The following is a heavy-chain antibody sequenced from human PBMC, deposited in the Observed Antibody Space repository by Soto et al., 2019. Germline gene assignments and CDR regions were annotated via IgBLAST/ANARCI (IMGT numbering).Heavy chain of an antibody. J-gene: IGHJ4*02. D-gene: IGHD3-10*01. V-gene: IGHV4-30-4*01. CDR2: IYYSGST. CDR1: GGSISSGDYY. Sequence: SETLSLTCTVSGGSISSGDYYWSWIRQPPGKGLEWIGYIYYSGSTYYNPSLKSRVTISIDTSKNQFSLKLSSVTAADTAVYYCARDSDKDRGVISLDYWGQGTLVTVSS. CDR3: ARDSDKDRGVISLDY.